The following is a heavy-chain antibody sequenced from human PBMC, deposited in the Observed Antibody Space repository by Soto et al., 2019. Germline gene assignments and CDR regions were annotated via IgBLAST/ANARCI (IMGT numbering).Heavy chain of an antibody. CDR3: ARDRYYGSGSPFDY. J-gene: IGHJ4*02. CDR2: IWYDGSNK. V-gene: IGHV3-33*01. CDR1: GFTFSSYG. Sequence: ESGGGVVQPGRSLRLSCAASGFTFSSYGMHWVRQAPGKGLEWVAVIWYDGSNKHYADSVKGRFTISRDNSKNTLYLQMNSLRAEDTAVYYCARDRYYGSGSPFDYWGQGTLVTVSS. D-gene: IGHD3-10*01.